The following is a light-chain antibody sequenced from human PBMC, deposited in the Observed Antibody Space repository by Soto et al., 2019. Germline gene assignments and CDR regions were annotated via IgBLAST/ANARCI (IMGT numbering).Light chain of an antibody. CDR3: QQYNNWPLT. J-gene: IGKJ4*01. Sequence: EIVMTQSPATLSVSPGERATLSCRASQSVTSNLAWYQQKPGQGPRLLIYGASTRATGIPARFSGSGSGTEFTLTISSLQSEDFAVYYCQQYNNWPLTCGGGTTVEIK. CDR1: QSVTSN. V-gene: IGKV3-15*01. CDR2: GAS.